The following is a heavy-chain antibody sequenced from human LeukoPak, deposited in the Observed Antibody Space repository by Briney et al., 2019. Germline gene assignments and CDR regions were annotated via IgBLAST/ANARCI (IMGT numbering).Heavy chain of an antibody. V-gene: IGHV3-30*03. CDR1: GFTSSSYG. Sequence: GRSLRLSCAASGFTSSSYGMHWVRQAPGKGLEWVAVISYDGSNKYYADSVKGRFTISRDNSKNTLYLQMNSLRAEDTAVYYCALGGSGSYFDYWGQGTLVTVSS. CDR2: ISYDGSNK. J-gene: IGHJ4*02. D-gene: IGHD3-16*01. CDR3: ALGGSGSYFDY.